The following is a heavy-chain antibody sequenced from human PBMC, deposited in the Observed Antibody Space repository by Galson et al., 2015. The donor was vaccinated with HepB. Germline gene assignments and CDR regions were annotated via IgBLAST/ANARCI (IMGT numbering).Heavy chain of an antibody. CDR1: GFTFSSYA. CDR3: ERDRSGDVDY. D-gene: IGHD6-25*01. V-gene: IGHV3-30*04. CDR2: ISYDGSNK. J-gene: IGHJ4*02. Sequence: SLRLSCAASGFTFSSYAMHWVRQAPGKGLEWVAVISYDGSNKYYADSVKGRFTISRDNSKNTLYLQMNSLRAEDTAVYYCERDRSGDVDYWGQGTLVTVSS.